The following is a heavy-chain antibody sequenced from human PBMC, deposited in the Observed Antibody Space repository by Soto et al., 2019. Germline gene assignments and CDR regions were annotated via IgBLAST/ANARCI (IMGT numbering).Heavy chain of an antibody. J-gene: IGHJ2*01. CDR1: GGSISSGDYY. CDR2: IYYSGST. V-gene: IGHV4-30-4*01. Sequence: QVQLQESGPGLVKPSQTLSLTCTVPGGSISSGDYYWSWIRQPPGKGLEWIGYIYYSGSTNYNPSLSSRVTISVDTSKNQFSLNLSSVTAADTAVYYCARRVESGYTIDCDLWGRSTLVTVTS. CDR3: ARRVESGYTIDCDL. D-gene: IGHD3-16*02.